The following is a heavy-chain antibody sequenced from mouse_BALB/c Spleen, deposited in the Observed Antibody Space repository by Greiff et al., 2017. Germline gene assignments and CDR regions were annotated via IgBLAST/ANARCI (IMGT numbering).Heavy chain of an antibody. V-gene: IGHV1-54*01. CDR3: ARSVPYFDY. CDR2: INPGSGGT. CDR1: GYAFTNYL. Sequence: VQLQQYGAELVRPGTSVKVSCKASGYAFTNYLIEWVKQRPGQGLEWIGVINPGSGGTNYNEKFKGKATLTADKSSSTAYMQLSSLTSDDSAVYFCARSVPYFDYWGQGTTLTVSS. D-gene: IGHD1-1*01. J-gene: IGHJ2*01.